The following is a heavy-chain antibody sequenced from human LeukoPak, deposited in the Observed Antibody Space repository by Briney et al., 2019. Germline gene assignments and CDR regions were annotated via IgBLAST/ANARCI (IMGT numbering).Heavy chain of an antibody. CDR3: ASMNLGYCSGGSCEGDY. CDR1: GFIFSSYS. Sequence: PGGSLRLSCAASGFIFSSYSMNWVRQAPGKGLEWVSSISSSSSYIYYADSVKGRFTISRDNAKNSLYLQMNSLRAEDTAVYYCASMNLGYCSGGSCEGDYWGQGTLVTVSS. D-gene: IGHD2-15*01. J-gene: IGHJ4*02. CDR2: ISSSSSYI. V-gene: IGHV3-21*01.